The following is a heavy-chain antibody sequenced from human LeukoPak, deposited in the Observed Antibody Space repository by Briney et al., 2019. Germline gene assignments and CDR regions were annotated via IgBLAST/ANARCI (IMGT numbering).Heavy chain of an antibody. Sequence: SETLSHTCTVSGGSISSSSYYWGWIRQPPGKGLEWIGSIYYSGSTYYNPSLKSRVTISVDTSKNQFSLKLSSVTAADTAVYYCARLGLTNWFDPWGQGTLVTVSS. CDR3: ARLGLTNWFDP. CDR1: GGSISSSSYY. CDR2: IYYSGST. J-gene: IGHJ5*02. V-gene: IGHV4-39*01. D-gene: IGHD4/OR15-4a*01.